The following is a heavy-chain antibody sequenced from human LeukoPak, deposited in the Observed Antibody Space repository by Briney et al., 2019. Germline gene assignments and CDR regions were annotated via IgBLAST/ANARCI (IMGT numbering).Heavy chain of an antibody. Sequence: ASVKVSCKASGYTFTSYHMHWVRQAPGQGLEGMGIINPSGGTTNYAQKFQGRVTMTRDTSISTAYMALSRLRSDDTAVYYCARDGGSRNYWYYYMDVWGKGTTVTISS. CDR3: ARDGGSRNYWYYYMDV. J-gene: IGHJ6*03. D-gene: IGHD3-10*01. V-gene: IGHV1-2*02. CDR2: INPSGGTT. CDR1: GYTFTSYH.